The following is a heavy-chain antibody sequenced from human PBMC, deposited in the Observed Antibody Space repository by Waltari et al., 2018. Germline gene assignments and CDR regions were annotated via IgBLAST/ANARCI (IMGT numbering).Heavy chain of an antibody. V-gene: IGHV3-23*01. J-gene: IGHJ6*02. CDR1: GFTFENYA. D-gene: IGHD3-22*01. Sequence: DVQLLESGGDSVQSGGSLRLSCVDSGFTFENYAMNWVRQAPGKGLQWVSAISASGSTTYYADSMKGRFTISRDTSKSTLFLQMNNLRVEDTALYYCAKDLDGKFYYGYYNMDVWGQGTTVTVSS. CDR3: AKDLDGKFYYGYYNMDV. CDR2: ISASGSTT.